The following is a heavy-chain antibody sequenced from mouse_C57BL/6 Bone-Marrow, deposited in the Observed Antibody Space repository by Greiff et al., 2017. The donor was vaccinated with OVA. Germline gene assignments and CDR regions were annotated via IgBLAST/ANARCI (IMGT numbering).Heavy chain of an antibody. CDR3: ASQDSDGFPFAY. J-gene: IGHJ3*01. CDR2: INSDGGST. V-gene: IGHV5-2*01. Sequence: EVMLVESGGGLVQPGESLKLSCESNEYEFPSHDMSWVRKTPEKRLELVAAINSDGGSTYYPDTMERRFIISRDNTKKTLYLQMSSLRSEDSSFYSCASQDSDGFPFAYWGHGPLVTVSA. CDR1: EYEFPSHD.